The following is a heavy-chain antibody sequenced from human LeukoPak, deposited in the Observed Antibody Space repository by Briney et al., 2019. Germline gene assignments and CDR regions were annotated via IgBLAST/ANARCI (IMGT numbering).Heavy chain of an antibody. Sequence: GGSLRLSCAASGFTFSSYAMSWVRQAPGKGLEWVSAISCRGGSKYYADSVKGRFTISRDNSKNTLYLQMNSLRAEDTAVYYCAKEKLAYCGGDCLFDYWGQGTLVTVSS. J-gene: IGHJ4*02. CDR2: ISCRGGSK. CDR1: GFTFSSYA. V-gene: IGHV3-23*01. CDR3: AKEKLAYCGGDCLFDY. D-gene: IGHD2-21*02.